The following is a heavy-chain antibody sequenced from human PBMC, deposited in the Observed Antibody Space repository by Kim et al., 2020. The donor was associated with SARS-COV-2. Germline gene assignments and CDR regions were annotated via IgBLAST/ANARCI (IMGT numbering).Heavy chain of an antibody. Sequence: GGSLRLSCTASGFTFGDYAMSWFRQAPGKGLEWVGFIRSKAYGGTTEYAASVKGRFTISRDDSKSIAYLQINSLKTEDTAVYYCSSNYYGSGSYYKGYYYYYDMDVWGKGTTVTVSS. V-gene: IGHV3-49*03. CDR3: SSNYYGSGSYYKGYYYYYDMDV. D-gene: IGHD3-10*01. CDR1: GFTFGDYA. J-gene: IGHJ6*03. CDR2: IRSKAYGGTT.